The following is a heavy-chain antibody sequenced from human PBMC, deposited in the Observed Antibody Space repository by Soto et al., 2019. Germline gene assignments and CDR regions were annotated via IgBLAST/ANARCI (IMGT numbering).Heavy chain of an antibody. Sequence: QVQLQESGPGLVKPSQTLSLTCTVSGGSISSGGYYWSWIRQHPGKGLEWIGYIYYSGTTYYNPSLKSRLAISLDTAKNEFSLKVSSVTAADKAVYYCARGLAVAGTFDYWGQGTLVTVSS. CDR2: IYYSGTT. CDR1: GGSISSGGYY. J-gene: IGHJ4*02. D-gene: IGHD6-19*01. V-gene: IGHV4-31*03. CDR3: ARGLAVAGTFDY.